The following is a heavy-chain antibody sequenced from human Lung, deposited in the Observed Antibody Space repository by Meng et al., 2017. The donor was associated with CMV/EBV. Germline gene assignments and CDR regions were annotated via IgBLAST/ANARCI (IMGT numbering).Heavy chain of an antibody. CDR2: TYYRSKWYH. CDR3: ARGINGGCGD. Sequence: QVQLQQPAPGLVKPSPTLSLTCAISGDIVSSNSAAWHWIRQSPSRGLEWLGRTYYRSKWYHEYAVSVKSRITISPDTPKNQFSLQLNSMTPEDTAVYYCARGINGGCGDWGQGTLVTVSS. J-gene: IGHJ4*02. CDR1: GDIVSSNSAA. D-gene: IGHD4-23*01. V-gene: IGHV6-1*01.